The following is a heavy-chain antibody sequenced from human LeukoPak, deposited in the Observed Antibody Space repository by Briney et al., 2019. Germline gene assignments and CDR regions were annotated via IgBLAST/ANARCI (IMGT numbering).Heavy chain of an antibody. CDR2: INWYGART. D-gene: IGHD6-13*01. CDR1: GLTFDVFD. J-gene: IGHJ5*02. V-gene: IGHV3-20*01. Sequence: GVPLRLPCAASGLTFDVFDMTGARHAPGKGLECFSDINWYGARTGYADSVKGRSTISRDNAKNSLYLQMNSLRAEDTALYHCARDREAAAGTYWFDPWGQATLVTVSS. CDR3: ARDREAAAGTYWFDP.